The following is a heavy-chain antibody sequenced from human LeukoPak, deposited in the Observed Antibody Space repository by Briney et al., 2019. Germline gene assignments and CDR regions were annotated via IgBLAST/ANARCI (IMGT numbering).Heavy chain of an antibody. CDR3: ARAKLLLLPRHY. V-gene: IGHV1-18*01. D-gene: IGHD3-10*01. J-gene: IGHJ4*02. CDR1: GYTFTSYG. Sequence: ASVKVSCKASGYTFTSYGINWVRQAPGQGLEWMGWISAYTGNTNYAQKLQGRVTMTTDTSTSSAYMELRSLRSHDTAMYYRARAKLLLLPRHYWRQGPLVTVPS. CDR2: ISAYTGNT.